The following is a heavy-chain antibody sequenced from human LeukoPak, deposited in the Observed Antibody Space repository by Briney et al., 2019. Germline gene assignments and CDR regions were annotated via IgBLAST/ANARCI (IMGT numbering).Heavy chain of an antibody. CDR2: ITHSASANYNPSL. CDR3: ARGVWLARDY. D-gene: IGHD6-19*01. CDR1: GGSISSYY. Sequence: PSETLSITCTIFGGSISSYYWSWLRQPPGKGLEWIGDITHSASANYNPSLNYNPSLKSRVTISADASKNQFSLRLSSVTAADTAVYFCARGVWLARDYWGQGTLVTVSS. J-gene: IGHJ4*02. V-gene: IGHV4-59*01.